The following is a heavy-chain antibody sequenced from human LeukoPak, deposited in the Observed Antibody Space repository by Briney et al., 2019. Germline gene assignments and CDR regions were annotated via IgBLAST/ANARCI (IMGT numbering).Heavy chain of an antibody. J-gene: IGHJ4*02. D-gene: IGHD3-16*01. Sequence: GGSLRLSCAASGFTFSSYGMHWVRQAPGKGLEWVAVISYDGSNKYYADSVKGRFTISRDNSKNTLYLQMNSLRVEDTAVYYCARDSRSFIVMITEPRKNLVDYWGQGTLVTVSS. V-gene: IGHV3-30*03. CDR1: GFTFSSYG. CDR3: ARDSRSFIVMITEPRKNLVDY. CDR2: ISYDGSNK.